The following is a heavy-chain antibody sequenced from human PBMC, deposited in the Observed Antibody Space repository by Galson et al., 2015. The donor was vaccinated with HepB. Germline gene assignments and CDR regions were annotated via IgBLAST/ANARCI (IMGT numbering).Heavy chain of an antibody. Sequence: SVKVSCKASGGTFSSYAISWVRQAPGQGLEWMGGIIPVFGTANYAQKFQGRVTITADESTSTAYMELSSLRSEDTAVYYCARSTWVTSLTDNWFDPWGQGTLVTVSS. V-gene: IGHV1-69*13. CDR1: GGTFSSYA. D-gene: IGHD4-17*01. CDR3: ARSTWVTSLTDNWFDP. J-gene: IGHJ5*02. CDR2: IIPVFGTA.